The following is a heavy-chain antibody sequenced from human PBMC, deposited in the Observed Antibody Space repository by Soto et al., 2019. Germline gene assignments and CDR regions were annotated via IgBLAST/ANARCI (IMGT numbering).Heavy chain of an antibody. CDR3: ARYRREAVAGYTLDN. J-gene: IGHJ4*02. D-gene: IGHD6-13*01. CDR1: GGSISSNY. CDR2: VYNSGST. Sequence: SETLSLTCTVSGGSISSNYWTWIRQPPGKGLEWIGYVYNSGSTNYNPSLKSRVTISEDTSKSQFSLKVNSMTAADTAVYYCARYRREAVAGYTLDNWGQGXLVTGTS. V-gene: IGHV4-59*01.